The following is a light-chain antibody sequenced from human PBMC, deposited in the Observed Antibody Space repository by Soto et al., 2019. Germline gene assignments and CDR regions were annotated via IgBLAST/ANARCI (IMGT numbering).Light chain of an antibody. CDR2: AAS. V-gene: IGKV1-27*01. CDR3: QKYDSAPRT. J-gene: IGKJ1*01. Sequence: DIRMTQSPSSLSASVGDRVTITCRASQGITNDLAWYQQKPGKVPKLLIYAASTLQPGVPSRFSGSGSGTDFTLTIGGLQPEDVATYYCQKYDSAPRTFGQGTKVEIK. CDR1: QGITND.